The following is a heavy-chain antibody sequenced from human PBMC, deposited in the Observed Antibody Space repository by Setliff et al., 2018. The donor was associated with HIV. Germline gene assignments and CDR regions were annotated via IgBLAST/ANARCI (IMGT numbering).Heavy chain of an antibody. CDR1: GGTFSSYA. CDR2: IIPVFRSA. V-gene: IGHV1-69*13. CDR3: ARGGVRGYSYGEAFDI. Sequence: PVKVSSKASGGTFSSYAISWVRQAPGQGLEWMGGIIPVFRSANYAQKFHGRLTITADDSTHTVYMERNSLGSGDTAVYYCARGGVRGYSYGEAFDIWGQGTLVTVSS. J-gene: IGHJ3*02. D-gene: IGHD5-18*01.